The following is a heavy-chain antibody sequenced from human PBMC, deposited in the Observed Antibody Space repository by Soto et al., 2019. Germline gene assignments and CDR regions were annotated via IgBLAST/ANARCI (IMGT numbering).Heavy chain of an antibody. V-gene: IGHV6-1*01. CDR2: TYYRSKWEN. CDR3: AGVAWFRGMDV. Sequence: PSQTLSLTCAVSGDSVSSNNIAWNWLRQSPWRGLEWLGRTYYRSKWENDYAVSVKSRISINPDTSKNQVSLHLYSVTPEDTAVYYCAGVAWFRGMDVWGQGTPVTVSS. CDR1: GDSVSSNNIA. J-gene: IGHJ6*02. D-gene: IGHD2-21*01.